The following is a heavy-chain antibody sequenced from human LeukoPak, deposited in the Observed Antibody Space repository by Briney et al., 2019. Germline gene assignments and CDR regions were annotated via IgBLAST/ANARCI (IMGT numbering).Heavy chain of an antibody. J-gene: IGHJ6*03. V-gene: IGHV3-30*18. D-gene: IGHD1-26*01. Sequence: GGSLRLSCAASGFTFSSYGMHWDRQAPGKVLEWVAVISYDGSNKYYADSVKGRFTISRDNSKNTLFLQMNSLRAEDTADYYCTKTGGSYSSYYYYMDVWGKGTTVTISS. CDR3: TKTGGSYSSYYYYMDV. CDR1: GFTFSSYG. CDR2: ISYDGSNK.